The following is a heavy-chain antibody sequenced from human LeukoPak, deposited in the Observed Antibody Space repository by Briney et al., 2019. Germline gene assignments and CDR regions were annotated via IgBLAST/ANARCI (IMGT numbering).Heavy chain of an antibody. CDR3: AKARIVGATVPGDY. Sequence: HPGGSLRLSCAASGFTFSSYGMHWVRQAPGKGLEWVAFIRYDGSNKYYADSVKGRFTISRDNSKNTLYLQMNSLRAEDAAVYYCAKARIVGATVPGDYWGQGTLVTVSS. J-gene: IGHJ4*02. CDR1: GFTFSSYG. V-gene: IGHV3-30*02. D-gene: IGHD1-26*01. CDR2: IRYDGSNK.